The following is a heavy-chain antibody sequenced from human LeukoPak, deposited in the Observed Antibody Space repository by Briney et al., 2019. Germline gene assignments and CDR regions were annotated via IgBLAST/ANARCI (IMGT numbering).Heavy chain of an antibody. CDR1: GFTVITND. V-gene: IGHV3-53*01. J-gene: IGHJ4*02. CDR2: LYRDGNT. CDR3: ARGVEPLAANTLAY. D-gene: IGHD1-14*01. Sequence: GGSLRLSCAASGFTVITNDMTWVRQAPGKGLEWVSALYRDGNTKYADSVQGRFTISRDNSKNTLYLELNSLSPDDTAVYYCARGVEPLAANTLAYWGQGTLVTVSS.